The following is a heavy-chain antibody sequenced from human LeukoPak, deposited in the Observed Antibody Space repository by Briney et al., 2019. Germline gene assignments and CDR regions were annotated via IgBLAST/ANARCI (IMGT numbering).Heavy chain of an antibody. CDR1: GGSFSGYY. J-gene: IGHJ6*03. D-gene: IGHD3-10*01. CDR3: ARGVDYYGSGSYSYYYYYMDV. Sequence: SETLSLTCAVYGGSFSGYYWSWIRQPPGKGLEWTGEINHSGSTNYNPSLKSRVTISVDTSKNQFSLKLSSVTAADTAVYYCARGVDYYGSGSYSYYYYYMDVWGKGTTVTVSS. CDR2: INHSGST. V-gene: IGHV4-34*01.